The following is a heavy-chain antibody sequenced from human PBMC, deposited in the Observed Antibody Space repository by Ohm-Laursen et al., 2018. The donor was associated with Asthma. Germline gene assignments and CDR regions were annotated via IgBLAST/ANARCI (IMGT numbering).Heavy chain of an antibody. CDR3: ASATVGATSFTPYAFDI. D-gene: IGHD1-26*01. V-gene: IGHV3-30-3*01. CDR2: ISYDGSNK. Sequence: SLRLSCAASGFTFSSYAMHWVRQAPGKGLEWVAVISYDGSNKYYADSVKGRFTISRDNSKNTLYLQMNSLRAEDTAVYYCASATVGATSFTPYAFDIWGQGTMVTVSS. J-gene: IGHJ3*02. CDR1: GFTFSSYA.